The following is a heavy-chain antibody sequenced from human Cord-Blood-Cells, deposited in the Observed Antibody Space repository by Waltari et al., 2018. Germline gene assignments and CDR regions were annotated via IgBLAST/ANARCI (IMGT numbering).Heavy chain of an antibody. CDR3: ARDPVSYSGYDSYY. J-gene: IGHJ4*02. V-gene: IGHV4-38-2*02. Sequence: QVQLQESGPGLVKPSETLSLTCAVSGYSISSGYYWGWIRQPPGKGLECIGSIYHSGSTYYNPSLRSRVNISVDTSKTQFSLKRSSVTAADTAVYYCARDPVSYSGYDSYYWGQGTLVTVSS. CDR2: IYHSGST. CDR1: GYSISSGYY. D-gene: IGHD5-12*01.